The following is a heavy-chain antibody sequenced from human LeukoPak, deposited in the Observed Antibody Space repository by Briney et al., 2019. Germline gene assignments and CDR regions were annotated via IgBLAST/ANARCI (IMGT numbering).Heavy chain of an antibody. CDR2: IKQDESEK. CDR1: GFTFSTYW. V-gene: IGHV3-7*01. CDR3: VRDVRGSLDY. J-gene: IGHJ4*02. Sequence: GGSLRLSCAASGFTFSTYWMSWVRQAPGKGPEWVANIKQDESEKFYVESVKGRFTISRDNAKSSLFLQMNSLRAEDTAVYYCVRDVRGSLDYWGQGTLVTVSS. D-gene: IGHD1-26*01.